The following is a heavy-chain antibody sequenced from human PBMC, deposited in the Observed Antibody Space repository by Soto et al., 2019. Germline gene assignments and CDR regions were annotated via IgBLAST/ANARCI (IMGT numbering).Heavy chain of an antibody. D-gene: IGHD1-7*01. J-gene: IGHJ3*02. V-gene: IGHV3-23*01. CDR1: GFTFSSYA. CDR3: AKSWGPYTWNYRGDAFDI. CDR2: ISGSGGST. Sequence: EVQLLESGGGLVQPGGSLRLSCAASGFTFSSYAMSWVRQAPGKGLEWVSAISGSGGSTYYADSVKGRFTISRDNSKNTLYLQMNSLRAEDTAVYYCAKSWGPYTWNYRGDAFDIWGQGTIVTVSS.